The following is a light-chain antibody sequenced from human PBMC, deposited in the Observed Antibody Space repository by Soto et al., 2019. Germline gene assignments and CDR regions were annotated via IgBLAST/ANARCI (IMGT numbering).Light chain of an antibody. CDR2: AAS. CDR3: LQDYNYPRT. J-gene: IGKJ2*01. CDR1: QGIRND. Sequence: AIQMTQSPSSLSASVGDRVTITCRASQGIRNDLGWYQQKPGKAPKLLIYAASSLQSVVPSRFSGSGSGTDFTLTISRLKHEDFATYYCLQDYNYPRTFGQGTKLEIK. V-gene: IGKV1-6*01.